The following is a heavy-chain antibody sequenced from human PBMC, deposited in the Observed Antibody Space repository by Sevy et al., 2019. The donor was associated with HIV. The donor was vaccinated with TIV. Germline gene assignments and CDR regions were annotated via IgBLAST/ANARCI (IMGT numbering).Heavy chain of an antibody. CDR3: ARVSSSGYDLAY. CDR1: GGSISSGGYY. Sequence: SETLSLTCTVSGGSISSGGYYWSWIRQHPGQGLEWIGYIYYSGSTYYNPSLKSRVTISVDTSKNQFSLKLSSVTAADTAVYYCARVSSSGYDLAYWGQGTLVTVSS. V-gene: IGHV4-31*03. CDR2: IYYSGST. D-gene: IGHD5-12*01. J-gene: IGHJ4*02.